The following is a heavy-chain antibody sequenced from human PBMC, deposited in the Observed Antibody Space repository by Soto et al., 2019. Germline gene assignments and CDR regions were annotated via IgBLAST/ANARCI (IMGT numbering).Heavy chain of an antibody. CDR2: ISGSGGST. Sequence: PGGSLRLSCDASGFTFRNYAMNWVRQAPGKGLDWVSAISGSGGSTYYADSVKGRFTISRDNSKNTLYLQMSSLRAEDTAVYYCAKADGSGSYAPSNPYYFDYWGQGTLVTVS. CDR3: AKADGSGSYAPSNPYYFDY. D-gene: IGHD3-10*01. CDR1: GFTFRNYA. J-gene: IGHJ4*02. V-gene: IGHV3-23*01.